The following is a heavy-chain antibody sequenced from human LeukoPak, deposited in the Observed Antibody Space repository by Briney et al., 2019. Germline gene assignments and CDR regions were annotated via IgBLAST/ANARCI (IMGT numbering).Heavy chain of an antibody. CDR1: GGSISSYY. Sequence: PSETLSLTCTVSGGSISSYYWSWIRQPPGKGLEWIGYIYHSGSTYYNPSLKSRVTISVDRSKNQFSLKLSSVTAADTAVYYCARVSNQYYDFWSGYYLDYWGQGTLVTVSS. CDR2: IYHSGST. D-gene: IGHD3-3*01. CDR3: ARVSNQYYDFWSGYYLDY. V-gene: IGHV4-59*12. J-gene: IGHJ4*02.